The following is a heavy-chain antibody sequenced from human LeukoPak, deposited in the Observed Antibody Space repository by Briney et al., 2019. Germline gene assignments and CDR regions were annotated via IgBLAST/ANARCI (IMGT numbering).Heavy chain of an antibody. D-gene: IGHD4-17*01. V-gene: IGHV3-30*02. J-gene: IGHJ3*02. CDR1: GFTFSNYG. Sequence: GGSLRLSYAASGFTFSNYGMHWVRQAPGKGLEWVAFIRYDGSNKYYADSVKGRFTISRDNAKNSLYLQMNGLRAEDTAVYYCAKDPNGDYVGAFDMWGQGTMVTVSS. CDR2: IRYDGSNK. CDR3: AKDPNGDYVGAFDM.